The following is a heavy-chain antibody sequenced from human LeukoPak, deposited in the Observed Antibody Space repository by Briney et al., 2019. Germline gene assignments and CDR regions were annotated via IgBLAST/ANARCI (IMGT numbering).Heavy chain of an antibody. Sequence: PGGSLRLSCAASGFTFSNAWMSWVRQAPGKGLEWVGRIKSKTDGGTTDYAAPVKGRFTISRDDSKNTLYPQMNSLKTEDTAVYYCTTYSGSYSFDYWGQGTLVTVSS. V-gene: IGHV3-15*01. CDR2: IKSKTDGGTT. CDR1: GFTFSNAW. J-gene: IGHJ4*02. CDR3: TTYSGSYSFDY. D-gene: IGHD1-26*01.